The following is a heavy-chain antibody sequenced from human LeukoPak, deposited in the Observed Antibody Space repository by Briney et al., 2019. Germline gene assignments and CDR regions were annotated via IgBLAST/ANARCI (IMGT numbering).Heavy chain of an antibody. J-gene: IGHJ6*02. CDR3: AGRSQYYDFWSGYWPDGMDV. CDR1: GGSFSGYY. D-gene: IGHD3-3*01. CDR2: INHSGST. V-gene: IGHV4-34*01. Sequence: SETLSLTCAVYGGSFSGYYWSWIRQPPGKGLEWIGEINHSGSTNYNPSLKSRVTISVDTSKNQFSLKLSSVTAADTAVYYCAGRSQYYDFWSGYWPDGMDVWGQGTTVTVSS.